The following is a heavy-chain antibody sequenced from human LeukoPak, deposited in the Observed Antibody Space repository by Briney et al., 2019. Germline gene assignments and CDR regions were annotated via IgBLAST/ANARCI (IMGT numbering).Heavy chain of an antibody. CDR2: IYYSGST. Sequence: PSETLSLTCAVYGGSFSGYYWSWIRQPPGKGLEWIGYIYYSGSTNYNPSLKSRVTISVDTSKNQFSLKLSSVTAADTAVYYCARRGCSGGSCPRDAFDIWGQGTMVTVSS. CDR3: ARRGCSGGSCPRDAFDI. CDR1: GGSFSGYY. J-gene: IGHJ3*02. D-gene: IGHD2-15*01. V-gene: IGHV4-59*08.